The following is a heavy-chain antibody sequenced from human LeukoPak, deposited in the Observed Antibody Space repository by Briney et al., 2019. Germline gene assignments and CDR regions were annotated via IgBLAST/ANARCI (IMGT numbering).Heavy chain of an antibody. D-gene: IGHD3-22*01. V-gene: IGHV4-4*07. CDR2: IYTSGST. Sequence: SETLSLTCTVSGGSISSYYWSWIRQPAGKGLEWIGRIYTSGSTNYNPSLKSRVTMTVDTSKNQFSLKLSSVTAADTAVYYCARWSRITMIVVVIGAFDIWGQGTMVTVSS. J-gene: IGHJ3*02. CDR3: ARWSRITMIVVVIGAFDI. CDR1: GGSISSYY.